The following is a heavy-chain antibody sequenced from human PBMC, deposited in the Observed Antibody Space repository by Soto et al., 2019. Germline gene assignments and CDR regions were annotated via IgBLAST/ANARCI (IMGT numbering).Heavy chain of an antibody. V-gene: IGHV1-3*01. CDR1: GDTRTDFS. CDR3: ATSEGDCGGGSCYNYFYYYGMDV. D-gene: IGHD2-15*01. Sequence: ASVKVSCKASGDTRTDFSMHWVRQAPGQRPEWMGWLSVGNGDTKYSQKFQGRITITRDTSARTAYMELSNLRSEDTAVYYCATSEGDCGGGSCYNYFYYYGMDVWGQGTTVTVSS. J-gene: IGHJ6*02. CDR2: LSVGNGDT.